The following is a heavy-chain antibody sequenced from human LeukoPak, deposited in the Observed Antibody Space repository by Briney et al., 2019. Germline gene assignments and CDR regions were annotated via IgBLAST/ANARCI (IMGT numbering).Heavy chain of an antibody. J-gene: IGHJ6*02. V-gene: IGHV3-21*01. CDR3: ARLGPGYSSSWYDPYGMDV. CDR2: ISSSSSYI. D-gene: IGHD6-13*01. CDR1: GFTFSSYS. Sequence: GGSLRLSCAASGFTFSSYSMNWVRQAPGKGLEWVSSISSSSSYIYYADSVKGRFTISRDNAKNSLYLQMNSLRAEDTAVYYCARLGPGYSSSWYDPYGMDVWGQGTTVTVSS.